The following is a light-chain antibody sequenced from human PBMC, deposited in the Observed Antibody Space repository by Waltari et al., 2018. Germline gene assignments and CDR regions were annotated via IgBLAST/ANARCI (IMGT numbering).Light chain of an antibody. CDR3: QQYNNWPLA. J-gene: IGKJ4*01. V-gene: IGKV3-15*01. CDR2: GAS. Sequence: EIALTQSPATLSVSPGDRATISCRASQSVSSNLAWYHQQKPGQAPRLLIYGASTRATDIPARFSGSGSGTEFTLTISSLQSEDFAVYFCQQYNNWPLAFGGGTKVEI. CDR1: QSVSSN.